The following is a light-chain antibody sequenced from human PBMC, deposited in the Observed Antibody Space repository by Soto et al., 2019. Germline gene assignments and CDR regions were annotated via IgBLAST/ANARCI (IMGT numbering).Light chain of an antibody. CDR3: QQYNNWPPT. CDR1: QSVSNN. V-gene: IGKV3-15*01. CDR2: GAS. J-gene: IGKJ5*01. Sequence: EIVMSQSAATLSVSPGERATLSCRASQSVSNNLGWYQQKPGQAPRLLIYGASTRATGFPARFSGSGSGTEFTLTISSLQSEDFAVYYCQQYNNWPPTFGQGTRLEIK.